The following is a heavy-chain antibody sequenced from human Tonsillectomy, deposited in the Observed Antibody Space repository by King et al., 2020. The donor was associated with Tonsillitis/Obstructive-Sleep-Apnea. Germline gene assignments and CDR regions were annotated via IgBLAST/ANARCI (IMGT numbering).Heavy chain of an antibody. J-gene: IGHJ4*02. Sequence: VQLQQWGAGLLKPSETLSLTCAVYGGSFSGYYWSWIRQPPGKGLEWIGEINHSGSTNYNPSLKSRVTISVDTSKNQFSLKLGSVTAADTAVYYCARGFHSRPLDYWGQGTLVTVSS. CDR2: INHSGST. D-gene: IGHD3-22*01. V-gene: IGHV4-34*01. CDR1: GGSFSGYY. CDR3: ARGFHSRPLDY.